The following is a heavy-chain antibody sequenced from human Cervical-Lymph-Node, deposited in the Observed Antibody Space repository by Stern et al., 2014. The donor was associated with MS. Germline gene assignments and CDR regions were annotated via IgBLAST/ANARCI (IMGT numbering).Heavy chain of an antibody. CDR3: AKGGGHHYGTGAFEI. Sequence: MQLVESGGGVVQPGGSLSLSCAASGFIFSSFGMPWVRQAPGKGLEWVAGISYDGNQKYYSVFVKGRFTISRDKSKSSVDLQMNSLGPEDTALYYCAKGGGHHYGTGAFEIWGQGTMVTVSS. V-gene: IGHV3-30*18. J-gene: IGHJ3*02. CDR1: GFIFSSFG. CDR2: ISYDGNQK. D-gene: IGHD3-16*01.